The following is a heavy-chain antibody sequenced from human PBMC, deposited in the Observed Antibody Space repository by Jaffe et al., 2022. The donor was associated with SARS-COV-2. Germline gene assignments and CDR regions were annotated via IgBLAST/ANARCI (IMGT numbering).Heavy chain of an antibody. Sequence: QVQLQESGPGLVKPSQTLSLTCTVSGGSISSGSYYWSWIRQPAGKGLEWIGRIYTSGSTNYNPSLKSRVTISVDTSKNQFSLKLSSVTAADTAVYYCARDHEYYDFWSGYYSTYYGMDVWGQGTTVTVSS. D-gene: IGHD3-3*01. CDR1: GGSISSGSYY. CDR3: ARDHEYYDFWSGYYSTYYGMDV. CDR2: IYTSGST. V-gene: IGHV4-61*02. J-gene: IGHJ6*02.